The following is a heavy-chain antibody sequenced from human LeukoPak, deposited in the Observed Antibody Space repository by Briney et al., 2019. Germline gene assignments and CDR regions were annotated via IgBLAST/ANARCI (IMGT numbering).Heavy chain of an antibody. CDR2: ISAYNGNT. V-gene: IGHV1-18*01. D-gene: IGHD3-3*01. J-gene: IGHJ4*02. Sequence: ASAKVSCKPSGYTSTSYGISWVRQAPVQGLEWMGWISAYNGNTNYPQKLQGRVTMTTDTSTSTAYMELRSLRSDDTAVYYCARDGVPHVLRFLEWLLYYFDYWGQGTLVTVSS. CDR3: ARDGVPHVLRFLEWLLYYFDY. CDR1: GYTSTSYG.